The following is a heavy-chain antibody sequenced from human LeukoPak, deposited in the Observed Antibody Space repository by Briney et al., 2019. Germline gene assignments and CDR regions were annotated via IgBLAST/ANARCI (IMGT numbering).Heavy chain of an antibody. D-gene: IGHD6-19*01. CDR1: GGSISSSSYY. CDR3: ARPRSSGWYGDWFDP. V-gene: IGHV4-39*01. J-gene: IGHJ5*02. CDR2: FYYSGST. Sequence: PSDTLSLTCTVSGGSISSSSYYWGWIRQPPGKGLEWIGSFYYSGSTYYNPSLKSRVTISVDTSKNQFSLKLSSVTAADTAVYYCARPRSSGWYGDWFDPWGQGTLVTVSS.